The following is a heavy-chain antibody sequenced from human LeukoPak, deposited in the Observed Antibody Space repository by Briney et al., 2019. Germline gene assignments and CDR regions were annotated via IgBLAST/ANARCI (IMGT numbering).Heavy chain of an antibody. CDR3: ARVMYYYHSSGSIAVYYFDY. Sequence: PGGSLRLSCTASGFTFRNYWMGWVRQTPGKGLVWVSRINSDGSTTSYADSVKGRFTISRDNAKNTLYLQMNSLRAEDTAVYYCARVMYYYHSSGSIAVYYFDYWGQGTLVTVSS. CDR1: GFTFRNYW. CDR2: INSDGSTT. J-gene: IGHJ4*02. V-gene: IGHV3-74*01. D-gene: IGHD3-22*01.